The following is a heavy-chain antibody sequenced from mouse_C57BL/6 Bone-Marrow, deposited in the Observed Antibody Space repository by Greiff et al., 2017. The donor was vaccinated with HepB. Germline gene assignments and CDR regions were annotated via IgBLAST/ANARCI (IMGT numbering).Heavy chain of an antibody. CDR1: GYTFTSYG. V-gene: IGHV1-81*01. CDR3: ARSSLITTVVPY. J-gene: IGHJ3*01. D-gene: IGHD1-1*01. Sequence: VKLMESGAELARPGASVKLSCKASGYTFTSYGISWVKQRTGQGLEWIGEIYPRSGNTYYNEKFKGKATLTADKSSSTAYMELRSLTSEDSAVYFCARSSLITTVVPYWGQGTLVTVSA. CDR2: IYPRSGNT.